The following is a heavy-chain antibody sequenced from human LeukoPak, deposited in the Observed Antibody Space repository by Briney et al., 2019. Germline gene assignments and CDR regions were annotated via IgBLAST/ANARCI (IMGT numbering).Heavy chain of an antibody. J-gene: IGHJ4*02. D-gene: IGHD5-12*01. V-gene: IGHV3-23*01. Sequence: GGSLRLSCAASGFTFSSYAMSWVRQAPGKGLEWVSAISGSGGSTYYADSVKGRFTISRDNSKNTLYLQMNSLRAEDTAVYYRATSGYDEYYFDYWGQGTLVTVSS. CDR2: ISGSGGST. CDR3: ATSGYDEYYFDY. CDR1: GFTFSSYA.